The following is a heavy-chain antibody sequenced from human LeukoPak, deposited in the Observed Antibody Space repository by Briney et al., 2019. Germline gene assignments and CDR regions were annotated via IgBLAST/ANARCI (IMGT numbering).Heavy chain of an antibody. Sequence: GASVKVSCKASGYTFTGYYMHWVRQAPGRGLEWMGWINPNSGGTNYAQKFQGRVTMTRDTSISTAYMELSRLRSDDTAVYYCARERTGSVATGDFDYWGQGTLVTVSS. CDR1: GYTFTGYY. V-gene: IGHV1-2*02. D-gene: IGHD5-12*01. J-gene: IGHJ4*02. CDR2: INPNSGGT. CDR3: ARERTGSVATGDFDY.